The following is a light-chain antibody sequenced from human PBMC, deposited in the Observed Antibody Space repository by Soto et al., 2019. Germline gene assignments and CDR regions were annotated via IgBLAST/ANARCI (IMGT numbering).Light chain of an antibody. Sequence: QSALTQPASVSGSPGQSITISCTGTSSDVGGYNYVSWYQQHPGKAPKLMIYDVSNRPSGVSNRFSGSKSGNTASLTISGLQAEDKADYYCSSYTSSSTIYVFGTGTKVTVL. J-gene: IGLJ1*01. V-gene: IGLV2-14*01. CDR2: DVS. CDR1: SSDVGGYNY. CDR3: SSYTSSSTIYV.